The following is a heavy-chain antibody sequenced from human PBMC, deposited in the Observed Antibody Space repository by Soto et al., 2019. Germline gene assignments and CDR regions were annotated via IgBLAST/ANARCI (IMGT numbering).Heavy chain of an antibody. J-gene: IGHJ4*02. CDR2: IFNAAGT. D-gene: IGHD7-27*01. V-gene: IGHV4-30-4*01. Sequence: PSETLSLTCTVSCASISNTDYYWSWIRQPPGKGLEWIGYIFNAAGTSYNPSLKSRLTISADASKNQFSLKLFSVTAADTAVYYCARGTPLGFWGQGTLVTVSS. CDR1: CASISNTDYY. CDR3: ARGTPLGF.